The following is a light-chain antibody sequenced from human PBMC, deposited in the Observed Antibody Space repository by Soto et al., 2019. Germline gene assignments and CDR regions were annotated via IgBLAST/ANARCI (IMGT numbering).Light chain of an antibody. CDR2: AAS. V-gene: IGKV1-17*01. CDR3: VQHNSYPIT. CDR1: QSISSY. Sequence: DIQMTQSPSSLSASVGDRVTITCRASQSISSYLNWYQQKPGKAPKLLIYAASSLQSGVPSRFSGSGSGTEFTLTISSLQPEDFATYYCVQHNSYPITSGGGTKGDIK. J-gene: IGKJ4*01.